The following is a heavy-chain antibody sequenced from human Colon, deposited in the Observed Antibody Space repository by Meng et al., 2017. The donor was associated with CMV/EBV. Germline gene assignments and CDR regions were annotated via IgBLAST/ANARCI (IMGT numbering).Heavy chain of an antibody. V-gene: IGHV3-74*01. Sequence: FTVSGYWMHWVRQGPGKGQEWESHIKSDGTKTTDTEYVKGRLNISRNKAKNTLYLQMNSLRAEDTAVYYCARVWGYCNSSSCYRPLEYWGQGTLVTVSS. J-gene: IGHJ4*02. CDR2: IKSDGTKT. CDR3: ARVWGYCNSSSCYRPLEY. D-gene: IGHD2-2*01. CDR1: FTVSGYW.